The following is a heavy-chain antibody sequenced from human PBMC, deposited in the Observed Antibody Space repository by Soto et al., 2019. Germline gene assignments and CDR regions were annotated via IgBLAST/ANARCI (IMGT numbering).Heavy chain of an antibody. Sequence: PGESLKISCKGSGYTFSSYWIGWVRHMPGKGLEWMGIIYPGDSDTTYSPSFQGQVTISADKSINTAYLQWSSLKASDTAMYYCAVPGITAAGTFAYWGQGTLVTVSS. CDR1: GYTFSSYW. D-gene: IGHD6-13*01. V-gene: IGHV5-51*01. J-gene: IGHJ4*02. CDR2: IYPGDSDT. CDR3: AVPGITAAGTFAY.